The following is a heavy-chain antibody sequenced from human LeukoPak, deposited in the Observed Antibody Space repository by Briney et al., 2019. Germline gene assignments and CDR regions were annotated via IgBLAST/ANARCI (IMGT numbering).Heavy chain of an antibody. V-gene: IGHV4-34*01. J-gene: IGHJ4*02. Sequence: SETPSLTCAVYGGSFSGYYWSWIRQPPGKGLEWIGEINHSGSTNYNPSLKRRVTISIDTSKNQFSLKLSSVTAAATAVYYCARGFRGYCSSTSCIEYYFDYWGQGTLVTVSS. D-gene: IGHD2-2*01. CDR1: GGSFSGYY. CDR2: INHSGST. CDR3: ARGFRGYCSSTSCIEYYFDY.